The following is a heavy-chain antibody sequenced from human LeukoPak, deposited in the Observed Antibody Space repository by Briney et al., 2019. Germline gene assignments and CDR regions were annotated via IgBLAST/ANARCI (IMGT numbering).Heavy chain of an antibody. CDR1: GYSISSGYY. V-gene: IGHV4-38-2*02. J-gene: IGHJ5*02. D-gene: IGHD2-15*01. CDR2: MFHSGST. CDR3: AGIVVVERWFDP. Sequence: PSETLSLTCTVSGYSISSGYYWGWIRQPPGKGLEWIGSMFHSGSTYYNPSLKSRVTISVDTSKNQFSLKLSSVTAADTAVYYCAGIVVVERWFDPWGQGTLVTVSS.